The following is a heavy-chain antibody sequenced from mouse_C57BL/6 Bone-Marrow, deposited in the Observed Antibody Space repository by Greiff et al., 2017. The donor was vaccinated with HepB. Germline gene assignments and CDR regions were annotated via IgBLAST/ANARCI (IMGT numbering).Heavy chain of an antibody. CDR3: TTYYYGSSSYWYFNV. CDR2: IDPEDGDT. CDR1: GFNIKDYY. D-gene: IGHD1-1*01. Sequence: EVQLQQSGAELVRPGASVKLSCTASGFNIKDYYMHWVKQRPEQGLEWIGRIDPEDGDTEYAPKFQGQATMTADTSSNTAYLQLSSLTSEDTAVYYCTTYYYGSSSYWYFNVWGTGTTVTVSS. V-gene: IGHV14-1*01. J-gene: IGHJ1*03.